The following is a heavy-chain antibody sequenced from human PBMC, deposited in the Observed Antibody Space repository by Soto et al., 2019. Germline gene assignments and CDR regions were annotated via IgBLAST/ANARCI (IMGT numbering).Heavy chain of an antibody. CDR2: ISGSGGST. D-gene: IGHD2-21*02. V-gene: IGHV3-23*01. CDR3: AKGFVAYCGGDRCHNYYYGMDV. J-gene: IGHJ6*02. CDR1: RFTFSDYA. Sequence: EVQLLESGGGLVQPGGSLRLSCAASRFTFSDYAMSWVRQAPGKGLEWVSAISGSGGSTYYADSVKGRFTISRDNPKNTLYLQMNSLRAEDTAVYYCAKGFVAYCGGDRCHNYYYGMDVWGQGTTVTVSS.